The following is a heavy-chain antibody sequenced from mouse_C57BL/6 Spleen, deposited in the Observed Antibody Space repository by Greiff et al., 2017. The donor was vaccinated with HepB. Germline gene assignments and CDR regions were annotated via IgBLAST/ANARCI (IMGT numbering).Heavy chain of an antibody. CDR1: GYSFTSYY. CDR3: ARSWDVDY. V-gene: IGHV1-66*01. CDR2: IYPGSGNT. D-gene: IGHD4-1*01. Sequence: QVQLKESGPELVKPGASVKISCKASGYSFTSYYIHWVKQRPGQGLEWIGWIYPGSGNTKYNEKFKGKATLTADTSSSPAYMQLSSLTSEDSAVYYCARSWDVDYWGQGTTLTVSS. J-gene: IGHJ2*01.